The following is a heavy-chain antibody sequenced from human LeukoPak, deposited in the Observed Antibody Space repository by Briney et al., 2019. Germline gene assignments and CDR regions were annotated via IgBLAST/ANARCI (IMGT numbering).Heavy chain of an antibody. D-gene: IGHD3-10*01. V-gene: IGHV3-23*01. CDR1: GFSFSSYA. J-gene: IGHJ3*02. Sequence: GGSLRLSCAASGFSFSSYAMSWVRQAPGKGLEWVSAISGSGGNTYYADSVKGRFTISRDNSKNTLFLQMNSLRAEDTAVYFCAKWKLLWFGELFDAFDIWGQGTMVTVSS. CDR3: AKWKLLWFGELFDAFDI. CDR2: ISGSGGNT.